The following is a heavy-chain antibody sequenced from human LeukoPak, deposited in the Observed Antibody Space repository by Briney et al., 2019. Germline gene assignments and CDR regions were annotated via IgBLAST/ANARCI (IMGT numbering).Heavy chain of an antibody. D-gene: IGHD6-13*01. CDR1: GYTFTSYG. CDR2: ISTYNGNT. J-gene: IGHJ4*02. V-gene: IGHV1-18*01. Sequence: ASVKVSCKTSGYTFTSYGVSWVRQAPGQGLEWMGWISTYNGNTNYAQNFQGRVTMTTDTSTSTAYMELRSLRSDDTAAYYCARDLTIAAAGTYGYSGQGTLVTVSS. CDR3: ARDLTIAAAGTYGY.